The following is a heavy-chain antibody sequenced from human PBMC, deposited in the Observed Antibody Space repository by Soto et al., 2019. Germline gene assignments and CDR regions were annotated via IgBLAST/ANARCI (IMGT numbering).Heavy chain of an antibody. CDR2: ISGTASRT. D-gene: IGHD3-9*01. Sequence: GGSVRLSCAGSGFTPTTSPLSWVRQAPGKGLEWVTTISGTASRTYYVDSGKGRFFISRDNSKNTVTLQMNNLTVDDTAVYYCATSFRYFDNWGQGTRVTVSS. CDR3: ATSFRYFDN. CDR1: GFTPTTSP. J-gene: IGHJ4*02. V-gene: IGHV3-23*01.